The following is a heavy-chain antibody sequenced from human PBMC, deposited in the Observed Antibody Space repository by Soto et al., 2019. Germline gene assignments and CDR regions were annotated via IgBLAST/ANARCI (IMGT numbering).Heavy chain of an antibody. D-gene: IGHD1-20*01. Sequence: GGSLRLSCAASKFTFKNYAMHWVRQAPGKGLEWVAVIWFDGSKKYYIDSVEGRFTISRDNSNNMLYLQMDSLRADDTAFYYCARVAADNWNYFDYWGQGTLVTVSS. CDR2: IWFDGSKK. J-gene: IGHJ4*02. CDR1: KFTFKNYA. CDR3: ARVAADNWNYFDY. V-gene: IGHV3-33*01.